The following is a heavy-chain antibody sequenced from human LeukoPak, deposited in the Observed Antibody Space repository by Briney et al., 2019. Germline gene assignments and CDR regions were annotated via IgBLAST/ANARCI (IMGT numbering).Heavy chain of an antibody. D-gene: IGHD3-3*01. J-gene: IGHJ4*02. Sequence: GGSLRLSCAASGFRFSDYGVHWVRQPPGKGLEWLAFIPSDGRKKYYADPVKGRLTVSRDNSRNTLYLQMNSLRPEDTAVYYCARDMVRGDDSGYYPFDYWGQGTLVIVSS. CDR1: GFRFSDYG. CDR2: IPSDGRKK. CDR3: ARDMVRGDDSGYYPFDY. V-gene: IGHV3-30*02.